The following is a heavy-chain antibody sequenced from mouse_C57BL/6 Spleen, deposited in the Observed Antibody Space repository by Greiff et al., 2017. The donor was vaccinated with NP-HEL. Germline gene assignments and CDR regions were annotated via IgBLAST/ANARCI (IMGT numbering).Heavy chain of an antibody. Sequence: EVQLVESEGGLVQPGSSMKLSCTASGFTFSDYYMAWVRQVPEKGLEWVANINYDGSSTYYLDSLTSRFIISRDNAKNILYLQMSSLKSEDTATYYCARVSYAWYFDVWGTGTTVTVSS. CDR3: ARVSYAWYFDV. V-gene: IGHV5-16*01. CDR1: GFTFSDYY. D-gene: IGHD1-1*01. J-gene: IGHJ1*03. CDR2: INYDGSST.